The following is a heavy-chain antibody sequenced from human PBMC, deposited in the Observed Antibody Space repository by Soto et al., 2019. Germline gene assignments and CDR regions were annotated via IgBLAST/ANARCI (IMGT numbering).Heavy chain of an antibody. CDR2: IYHSGST. V-gene: IGHV4-38-2*02. Sequence: SETLSVTCAVSGYSISSGYYWGWIRQPPGKGLEWIGSIYHSGSTYYNPSLKSRVTISVDTSKNQFSLKLSSVTAADTAVYYCARDVPWIQPSLSGFAPWGQRTLVIVYS. CDR1: GYSISSGYY. D-gene: IGHD5-18*01. J-gene: IGHJ5*02. CDR3: ARDVPWIQPSLSGFAP.